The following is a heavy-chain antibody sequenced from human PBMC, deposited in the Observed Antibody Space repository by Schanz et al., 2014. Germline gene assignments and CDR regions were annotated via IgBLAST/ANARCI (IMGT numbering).Heavy chain of an antibody. D-gene: IGHD5-12*01. V-gene: IGHV1-46*01. CDR3: ARAFGGYDPAGALDY. Sequence: QVQLVQSGAEVHKPGASLKISCKASGYTFTNFFLHWVRQAPGQGLEWMGYINSSGGGTSYAQKFQDRLTMTRDASTSTVYMELSSLRSEDTAVYYCARAFGGYDPAGALDYWGQGTLVTVSS. J-gene: IGHJ4*02. CDR2: INSSGGGT. CDR1: GYTFTNFF.